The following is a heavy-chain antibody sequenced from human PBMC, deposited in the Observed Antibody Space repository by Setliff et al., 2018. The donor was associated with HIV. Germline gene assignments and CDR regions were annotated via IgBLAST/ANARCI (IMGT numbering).Heavy chain of an antibody. D-gene: IGHD3-10*01. CDR3: AKDARYYYGC. Sequence: LRLSCAASGFTFSTYAMSWVRQAPGKGLEWVSFISGSGGRIYYADSVKGRFTISRVNSMNTLFLHMNSLRAGDTALYYSAKDARYYYGCWGQGMLVTVSS. V-gene: IGHV3-23*01. CDR1: GFTFSTYA. CDR2: ISGSGGRI. J-gene: IGHJ4*02.